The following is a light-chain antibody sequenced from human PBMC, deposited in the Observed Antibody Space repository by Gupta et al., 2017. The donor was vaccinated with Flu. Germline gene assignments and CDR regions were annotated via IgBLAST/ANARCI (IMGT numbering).Light chain of an antibody. CDR3: ATWDDSLSGPVV. Sequence: SNIGSNNVYSYQQHPGTAPKLLISNNNQRPSGGPDRFSGSKSGTSASLAISGLRSEDEALYYCATWDDSLSGPVVFGGGTKLTVL. J-gene: IGLJ2*01. CDR2: NNN. CDR1: SNIGSNN. V-gene: IGLV1-47*01.